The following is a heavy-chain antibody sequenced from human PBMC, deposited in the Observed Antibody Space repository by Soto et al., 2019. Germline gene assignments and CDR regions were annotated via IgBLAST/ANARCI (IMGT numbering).Heavy chain of an antibody. J-gene: IGHJ4*02. CDR1: GYTFTSYG. V-gene: IGHV1-18*04. D-gene: IGHD3-9*01. CDR3: AREDSRLRYFDPNYYFDY. Sequence: GASVKVSCKASGYTFTSYGISWVRQAPGQGLEWMGWISAYNGNTHYAQKLQGRVTMTTDTSTSTAYMELRILRTDDTAVYYCAREDSRLRYFDPNYYFDYWGQGTLVTVSS. CDR2: ISAYNGNT.